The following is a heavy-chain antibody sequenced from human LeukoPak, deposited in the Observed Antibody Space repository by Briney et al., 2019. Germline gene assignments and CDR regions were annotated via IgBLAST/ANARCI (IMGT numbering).Heavy chain of an antibody. D-gene: IGHD2-2*01. J-gene: IGHJ4*02. CDR2: IYYSGST. Sequence: PSETLSLTCTVSGGSISSSSYYWGWIRQPPGKGLEWIGSIYYSGSTYYNPSLKSRVTISVDTSKNQFSLKLSSVTAADTAVYYCAGYCSSTSCLDLDYWGQGTLVTVSS. V-gene: IGHV4-39*07. CDR1: GGSISSSSYY. CDR3: AGYCSSTSCLDLDY.